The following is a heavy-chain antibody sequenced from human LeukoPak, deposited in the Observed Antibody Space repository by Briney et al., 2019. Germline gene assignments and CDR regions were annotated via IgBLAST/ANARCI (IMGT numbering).Heavy chain of an antibody. CDR1: GYTFTDYY. J-gene: IGHJ3*02. CDR3: ARAFTSSTGYYNGNAFGI. CDR2: ISPKSGGT. Sequence: ASVKVSCKASGYTFTDYYVHWVRQAPGQGLELMGWISPKSGGTKYAQNFQGRVTMTRDTSISTAYMELSSLRSDDTAVYYCARAFTSSTGYYNGNAFGIWGQGTMVTVSS. V-gene: IGHV1-2*02. D-gene: IGHD3-9*01.